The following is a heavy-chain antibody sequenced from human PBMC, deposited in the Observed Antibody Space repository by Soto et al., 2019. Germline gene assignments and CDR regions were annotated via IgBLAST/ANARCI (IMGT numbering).Heavy chain of an antibody. CDR3: EKGAGYDVWVWFDP. CDR2: IGGSGGST. CDR1: GFTFSSYA. V-gene: IGHV3-23*01. J-gene: IGHJ5*02. Sequence: GGSLRLSCAASGFTFSSYAMSWVRQAPGKGLEWVSAIGGSGGSTYYADSVKGRFTISRDNSKNTLYLQMNSLRAEDTAVYYCEKGAGYDVWVWFDPWGQGTLVTVSS. D-gene: IGHD5-12*01.